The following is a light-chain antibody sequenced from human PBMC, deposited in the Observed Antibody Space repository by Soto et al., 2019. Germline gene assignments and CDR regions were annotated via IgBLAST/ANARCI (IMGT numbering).Light chain of an antibody. CDR2: DNN. V-gene: IGLV1-51*01. J-gene: IGLJ1*01. CDR3: GAWESSLNPYV. CDR1: SFNIGNNY. Sequence: SVLTQPPSVSAAPGQKVIISCSGSSFNIGNNYVSWYQQLPGTAPKLLIYDNNKRPSGIPDRFSGSKSGTSATLAITGLQTGDEADYFCGAWESSLNPYVFGTGTKVTVL.